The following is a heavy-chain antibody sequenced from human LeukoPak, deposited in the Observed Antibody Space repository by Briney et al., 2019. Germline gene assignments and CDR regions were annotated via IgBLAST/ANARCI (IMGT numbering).Heavy chain of an antibody. J-gene: IGHJ4*02. CDR3: ARGGGDYLDY. Sequence: SQTLSLTCAVSGGYISSGGYSWSWIRQPPGKGLEWIGYIFYSVSTYSNPSLKSRVTISVDTSKNQFSLNLTSVTAADTAVYYCARGGGDYLDYWGQGTLVTVSS. CDR2: IFYSVST. D-gene: IGHD4-17*01. CDR1: GGYISSGGYS. V-gene: IGHV4-30-4*07.